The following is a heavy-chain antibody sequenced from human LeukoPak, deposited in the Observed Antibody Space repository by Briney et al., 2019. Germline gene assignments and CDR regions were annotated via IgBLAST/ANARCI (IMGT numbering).Heavy chain of an antibody. CDR3: VKDMRFDWTPYYFDY. D-gene: IGHD3-9*01. V-gene: IGHV3-23*01. Sequence: GGSLRLSCAASGFTFSSYAMSWVRQAPGKRLEWVSAISGSGGSTYYADSVRGRFTISRDNSKNTLYLQMNSLRAEDTAVYYCVKDMRFDWTPYYFDYWGQGTLVTVSS. J-gene: IGHJ4*02. CDR2: ISGSGGST. CDR1: GFTFSSYA.